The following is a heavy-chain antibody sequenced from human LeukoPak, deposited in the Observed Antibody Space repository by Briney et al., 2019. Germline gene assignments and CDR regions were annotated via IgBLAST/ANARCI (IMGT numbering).Heavy chain of an antibody. CDR2: IYYSGST. D-gene: IGHD6-13*01. V-gene: IGHV4-59*08. CDR3: ATQLPEIAAAGTFDY. J-gene: IGHJ4*02. Sequence: SETLSLTCTVSGGSISSYYWSWIRQPPGKGLEWIGYIYYSGSTYYNPSLKSRVTISVDTSKNQFSLKLSSVTAADTAVYYCATQLPEIAAAGTFDYWGQGTLVTVSS. CDR1: GGSISSYY.